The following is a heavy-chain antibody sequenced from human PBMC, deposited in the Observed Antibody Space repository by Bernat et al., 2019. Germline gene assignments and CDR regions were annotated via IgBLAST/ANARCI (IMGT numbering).Heavy chain of an antibody. J-gene: IGHJ4*02. Sequence: QVQLQQWGAGLLKPSETLSLTCAVYGGSFSGYYWSWIRQPPGKGLEWIGEINHSGSTNYNPSLKSRVTISVDTSKNQFSLKLSSVTAADTAVYYCALEWGNCSGGSCPYYFDYWGQGTLVTVSS. CDR2: INHSGST. CDR3: ALEWGNCSGGSCPYYFDY. CDR1: GGSFSGYY. V-gene: IGHV4-34*01. D-gene: IGHD2-15*01.